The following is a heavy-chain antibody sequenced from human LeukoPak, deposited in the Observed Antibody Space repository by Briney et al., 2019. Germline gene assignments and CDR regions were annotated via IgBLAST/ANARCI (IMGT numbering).Heavy chain of an antibody. Sequence: PGGSLRLSCAASGFTFSDYYMSWIRQVPGKGLEWLAYISDSGDTRKYADSVTGRFTISRDNAKNSVFLQMNSLRADDSGVYYCARDVRGRTPLKLGMKWFDPWGQGTRVTVSS. V-gene: IGHV3-11*01. CDR3: ARDVRGRTPLKLGMKWFDP. J-gene: IGHJ5*02. CDR2: ISDSGDTR. CDR1: GFTFSDYY. D-gene: IGHD7-27*01.